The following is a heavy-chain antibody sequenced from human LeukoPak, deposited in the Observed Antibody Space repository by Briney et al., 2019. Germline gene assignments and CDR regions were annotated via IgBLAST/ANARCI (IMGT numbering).Heavy chain of an antibody. CDR3: AIPKVGPLDY. Sequence: GGSLRLSCAASGFTFSSYSMNWVRQAPGKGLEWVSYISSSSSTIYYADSVKGRFTISRDNAKNSLYLQMNSLRAEDTAVYYCAIPKVGPLDYWGQGTLVTVSS. J-gene: IGHJ4*02. V-gene: IGHV3-48*01. CDR2: ISSSSSTI. CDR1: GFTFSSYS. D-gene: IGHD1-26*01.